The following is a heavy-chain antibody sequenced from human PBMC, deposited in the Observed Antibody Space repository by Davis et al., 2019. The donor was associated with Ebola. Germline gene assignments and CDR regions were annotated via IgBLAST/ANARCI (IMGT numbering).Heavy chain of an antibody. Sequence: AASVKVSCKASGYTFTSYGITWVRQAPGQGLEWMGWINPHNGNTNYAQKLQGRVTMTTDTSTSTAYMELRSLRSDDTAVYYCARDGGSGWYWYWGQGTLVTVSS. V-gene: IGHV1-18*04. CDR1: GYTFTSYG. J-gene: IGHJ4*02. D-gene: IGHD6-19*01. CDR2: INPHNGNT. CDR3: ARDGGSGWYWY.